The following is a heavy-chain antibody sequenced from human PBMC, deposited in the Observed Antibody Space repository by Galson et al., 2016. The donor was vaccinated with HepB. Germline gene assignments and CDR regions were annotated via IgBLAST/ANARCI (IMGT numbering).Heavy chain of an antibody. CDR2: IDTTTGNP. CDR3: ARDDSSGVSYYYYGLDV. V-gene: IGHV7-4-1*02. J-gene: IGHJ6*02. CDR1: GFTFTNYA. Sequence: SVKVSCKASGFTFTNYAINWVRQAPGHGLEWMGWIDTTTGNPTYAQGFPGRFLFSLDTSVSTASLQISRLKTEDTALYFCARDDSSGVSYYYYGLDVWGQGTTVIVSS. D-gene: IGHD3-10*01.